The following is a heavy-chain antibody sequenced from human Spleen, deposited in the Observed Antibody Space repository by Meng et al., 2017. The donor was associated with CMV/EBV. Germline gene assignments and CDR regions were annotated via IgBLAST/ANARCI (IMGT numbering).Heavy chain of an antibody. Sequence: CTVSRDSIRSGGYSWTWVRQHPGKCLEWIGYIYYSGSTYYNPSLKSRVTMSLDTSNNQFSLNLSSLTAADTAVYYCARASGSTVTFDYWGQGTLVTVSS. V-gene: IGHV4-31*03. D-gene: IGHD4-17*01. CDR2: IYYSGST. CDR1: RDSIRSGGYS. J-gene: IGHJ4*02. CDR3: ARASGSTVTFDY.